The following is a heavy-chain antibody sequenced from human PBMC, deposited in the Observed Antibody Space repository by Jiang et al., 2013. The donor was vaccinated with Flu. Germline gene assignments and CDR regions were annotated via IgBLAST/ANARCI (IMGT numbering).Heavy chain of an antibody. J-gene: IGHJ4*02. CDR1: GGSFSGYY. Sequence: GSGLVKPSETLSLTCAVYGGSFSGYYWSWIRQPPGKGLEWIGEINHSGSTNYNPSLKSRVTISVDTSKNQFSLKLSSVTAADTAVYYCARRVRSDCSGGSCYDDSGNFDYWGQGTLVTVSS. V-gene: IGHV4-34*01. CDR2: INHSGST. CDR3: ARRVRSDCSGGSCYDDSGNFDY. D-gene: IGHD2-15*01.